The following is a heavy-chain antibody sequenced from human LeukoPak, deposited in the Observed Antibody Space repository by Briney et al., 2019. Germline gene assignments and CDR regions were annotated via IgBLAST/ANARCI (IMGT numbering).Heavy chain of an antibody. Sequence: SETLSLTCTVSGRSISSISYYWGWIRQPPGKGLEWFASMYHSRNTYNNPSLKSRVTVSVDTSKTQFSLKLNSVTAAGTAVYYCATQQCSGGSCYSRAIWFDPWGQGTLVTVSS. CDR3: ATQQCSGGSCYSRAIWFDP. D-gene: IGHD2-15*01. J-gene: IGHJ5*02. CDR2: MYHSRNT. V-gene: IGHV4-39*01. CDR1: GRSISSISYY.